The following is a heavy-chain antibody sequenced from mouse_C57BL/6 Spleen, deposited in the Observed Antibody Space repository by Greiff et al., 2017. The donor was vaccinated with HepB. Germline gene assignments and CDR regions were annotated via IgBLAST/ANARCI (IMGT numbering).Heavy chain of an antibody. CDR1: GFTFSSYG. V-gene: IGHV5-6*01. CDR3: ASLPFFDY. Sequence: EVQLVESGGDLVKPGGSLKLSCAASGFTFSSYGMSWVRQTPDKRLEWVATISSGGSYTYYPDSVKGRFTISRDNAKNTLYLQMSSLKSEDTAMYYCASLPFFDYWGQGTTLTVSS. D-gene: IGHD2-1*01. J-gene: IGHJ2*01. CDR2: ISSGGSYT.